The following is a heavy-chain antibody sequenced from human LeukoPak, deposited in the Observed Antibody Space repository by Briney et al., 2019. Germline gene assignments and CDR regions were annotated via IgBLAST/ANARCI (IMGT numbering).Heavy chain of an antibody. CDR1: GGSFSGHY. CDR2: INHSGST. CDR3: ARPPYYDSREPDDAFDI. J-gene: IGHJ3*02. D-gene: IGHD3-22*01. V-gene: IGHV4-34*01. Sequence: SETLSLTCAVYGGSFSGHYWSWIRQPPGKGLEWIGEINHSGSTNYNPSLKSRVTISLDTSKNQFSLRLSSMTAADTAVYYCARPPYYDSREPDDAFDIWGQGTMVTVSS.